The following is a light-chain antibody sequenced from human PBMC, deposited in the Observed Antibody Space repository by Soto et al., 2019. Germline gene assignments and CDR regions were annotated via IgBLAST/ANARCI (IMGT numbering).Light chain of an antibody. CDR1: SSDVGSSNL. V-gene: IGLV2-23*01. J-gene: IGLJ1*01. CDR3: CSYARSSTSYV. CDR2: EGT. Sequence: QSVLTQPASVSGSPGQSIAISCTGTSSDVGSSNLLSWYQHHPGKAPKLIIYEGTRRPSGVSGRFSGSMSGNTASLTISGLQAEDEAEYYCCSYARSSTSYVFGTGTKVTVL.